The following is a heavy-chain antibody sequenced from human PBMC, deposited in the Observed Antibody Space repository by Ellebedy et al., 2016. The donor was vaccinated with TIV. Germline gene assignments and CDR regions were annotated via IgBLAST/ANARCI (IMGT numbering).Heavy chain of an antibody. J-gene: IGHJ4*02. V-gene: IGHV1-46*01. Sequence: AASVKVSCKASGYTFTTYDINWVRQAAGQGLEWMGIINPSGGSTSYAQKFQGRVTMTRDTSTSTVYMELSSLRSEDTAVYYCASGANIVVVTALDYWGQGTLVTVSS. CDR2: INPSGGST. D-gene: IGHD2-21*02. CDR3: ASGANIVVVTALDY. CDR1: GYTFTTYD.